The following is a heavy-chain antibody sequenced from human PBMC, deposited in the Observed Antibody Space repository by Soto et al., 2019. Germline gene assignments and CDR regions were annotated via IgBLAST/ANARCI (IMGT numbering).Heavy chain of an antibody. CDR3: ARHISNFRYYYYAMDV. D-gene: IGHD4-4*01. V-gene: IGHV4-59*01. CDR2: IYYSGST. J-gene: IGHJ6*02. CDR1: GSSISSYY. Sequence: PSETLSLTCTVAGSSISSYYWSWIRQPPGKGLEWIGYIYYSGSTNYNPSLKSRVTISVDTSKNQFSLKLSSVTAADTAMYYCARHISNFRYYYYAMDVWGQGTTVTVSS.